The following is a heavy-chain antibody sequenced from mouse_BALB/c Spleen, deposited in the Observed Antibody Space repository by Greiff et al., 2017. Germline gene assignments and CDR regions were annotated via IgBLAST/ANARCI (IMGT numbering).Heavy chain of an antibody. J-gene: IGHJ4*01. CDR3: ARSGNYAMDY. CDR1: GYTFTSYW. CDR2: IDPSDSET. Sequence: QVQLQQPGAELVKPGAPVKLSCKASGYTFTSYWMNWVKQRPGRGLEWIGRIDPSDSETHYNQKFKDKATLTVDKSSSTAYIQLSSLTSEDSAVYYCARSGNYAMDYWGQGTSVTVSS. V-gene: IGHV1-69*02. D-gene: IGHD1-1*02.